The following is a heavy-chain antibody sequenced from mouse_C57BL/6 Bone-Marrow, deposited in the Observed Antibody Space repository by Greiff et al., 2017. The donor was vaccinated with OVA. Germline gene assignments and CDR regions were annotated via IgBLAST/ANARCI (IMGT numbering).Heavy chain of an antibody. Sequence: QVQLKQSGAELARPGASVTLSCKASGYTFTSYGLSWVKQRTGPGLEWIGAFYPRSGNNYYNEKFKGKATLTADKSSSTAYMELRSLTSEDSAVYFCARTGTAYWGQGTLVTVSA. CDR1: GYTFTSYG. CDR3: ARTGTAY. CDR2: FYPRSGNN. J-gene: IGHJ3*01. V-gene: IGHV1-81*01. D-gene: IGHD4-1*01.